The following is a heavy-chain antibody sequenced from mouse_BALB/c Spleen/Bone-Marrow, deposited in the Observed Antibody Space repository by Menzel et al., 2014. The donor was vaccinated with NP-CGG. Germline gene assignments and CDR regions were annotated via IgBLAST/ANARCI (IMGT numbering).Heavy chain of an antibody. CDR2: INPYNDGT. J-gene: IGHJ4*01. CDR3: ARGGYYGYYAMDY. V-gene: IGHV1-14*01. D-gene: IGHD1-2*01. CDR1: GYTFTSYV. Sequence: EVQLQQSGPELVKPGASVKMSCKASGYTFTSYVMHWVKQKPGQGLEWIGYINPYNDGTKYNEKFKGKATLTSDKSSSTAYMEHSSLTSEDSAVYYCARGGYYGYYAMDYWGQGTSVTVSS.